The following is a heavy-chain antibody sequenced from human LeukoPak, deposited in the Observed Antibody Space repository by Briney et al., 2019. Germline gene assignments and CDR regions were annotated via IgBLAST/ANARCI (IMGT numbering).Heavy chain of an antibody. D-gene: IGHD1-26*01. Sequence: KASETLSLTCTVSGGSISSYFWTWTRQPPGKGLEWIGYIYYSGSTSYNPSLKSRVTMSVDTSKNQFSLNLNSVTAADTAVYYCARGYLDRFDPWGQGTLATVSS. V-gene: IGHV4-59*01. CDR1: GGSISSYF. CDR2: IYYSGST. J-gene: IGHJ5*02. CDR3: ARGYLDRFDP.